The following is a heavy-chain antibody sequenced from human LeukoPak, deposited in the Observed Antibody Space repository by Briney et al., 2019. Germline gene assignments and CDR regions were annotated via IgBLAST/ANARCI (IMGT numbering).Heavy chain of an antibody. D-gene: IGHD6-13*01. CDR3: NIAAAGTVY. J-gene: IGHJ4*02. V-gene: IGHV3-30*03. Sequence: PGGSLRLSCAASGFTFSSYGMNWVRQAPGKGLEWVAVISYDGSNKYYADSVKGRFTISRDNSKNTLYLQMNSLRAEDTAVYYCNIAAAGTVYWGQGTLVTVSS. CDR1: GFTFSSYG. CDR2: ISYDGSNK.